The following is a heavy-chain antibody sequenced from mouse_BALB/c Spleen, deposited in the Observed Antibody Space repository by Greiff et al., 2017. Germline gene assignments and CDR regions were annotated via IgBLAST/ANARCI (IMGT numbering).Heavy chain of an antibody. Sequence: EVKLMESGGGLVQPGGSLRLSCATSGFTFTDYYMSWVRQPPGKALEWLGFIRNKANGYTTEYSASVKGRFTISRDNSQSILYLQMNTLRAEDSATYYCARDNGYSYAMDYWGQGTSVTVSS. V-gene: IGHV7-3*02. D-gene: IGHD2-3*01. CDR1: GFTFTDYY. CDR2: IRNKANGYTT. J-gene: IGHJ4*01. CDR3: ARDNGYSYAMDY.